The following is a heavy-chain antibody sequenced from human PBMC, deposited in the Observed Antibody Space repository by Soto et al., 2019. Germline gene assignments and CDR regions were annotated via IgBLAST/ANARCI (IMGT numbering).Heavy chain of an antibody. CDR2: IYYSGST. CDR1: GGSISSGGYY. D-gene: IGHD6-13*01. J-gene: IGHJ5*02. CDR3: ARDTNPVMYSSSWSSLDYFDP. V-gene: IGHV4-31*03. Sequence: SETLSRTCTVSGGSISSGGYYWSWIRQHPGKGLEWIGYIYYSGSTYYNPSLKSRGTISVDTSKNQFSLKLSSVTASDTAVYYCARDTNPVMYSSSWSSLDYFDPWGQGTLETVFS.